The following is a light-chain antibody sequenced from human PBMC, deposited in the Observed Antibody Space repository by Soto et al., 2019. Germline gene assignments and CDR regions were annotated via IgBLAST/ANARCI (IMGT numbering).Light chain of an antibody. J-gene: IGKJ1*01. Sequence: EVVMRQSPATLSVSPGEGATLSCRASQSVSSSYLGWYQQKPGQAPRLLMYGASSRATGIPERFSGSGSGTDFTLTISRLEPEDFAVYYCQQYGSSPRTFGQGTKVDIK. V-gene: IGKV3-20*01. CDR3: QQYGSSPRT. CDR1: QSVSSSY. CDR2: GAS.